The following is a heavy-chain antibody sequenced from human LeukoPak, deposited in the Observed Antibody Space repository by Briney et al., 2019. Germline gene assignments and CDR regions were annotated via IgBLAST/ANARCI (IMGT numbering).Heavy chain of an antibody. CDR3: VGSNAWDEYY. J-gene: IGHJ4*02. D-gene: IGHD1-26*01. CDR1: GFTFSNFA. V-gene: IGHV3-23*01. CDR2: ISRSVGST. Sequence: PGGSLRLSCAASGFTFSNFAMSWVRQAPGKGLEWVSAISRSVGSTYYADSVTGRCTISRDNSKSTVYLQMDSLRADDTAVCYCVGSNAWDEYYWGQGTLVTVAS.